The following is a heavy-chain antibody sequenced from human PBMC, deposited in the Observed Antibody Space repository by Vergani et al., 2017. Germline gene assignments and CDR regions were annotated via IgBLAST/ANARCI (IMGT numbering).Heavy chain of an antibody. V-gene: IGHV3-30*01. D-gene: IGHD6-13*01. J-gene: IGHJ4*02. CDR3: ARAPTWQQLLLSY. CDR2: ISYDGSNK. CDR1: GFTFSSYA. Sequence: QVQLVESGGGVVQPGRSLRLSCAASGFTFSSYAMHWVRQAPGKGLEWVAVISYDGSNKYYADSVKGRFTISRDNSKNTLYLQMNSLRAEDTAVYYCARAPTWQQLLLSYWGQGTLVTVSS.